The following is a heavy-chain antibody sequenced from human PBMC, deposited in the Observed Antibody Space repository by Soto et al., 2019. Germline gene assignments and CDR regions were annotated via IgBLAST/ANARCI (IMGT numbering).Heavy chain of an antibody. CDR3: ARGLRYFDWLLFGY. J-gene: IGHJ4*02. CDR2: ISAYNGNT. V-gene: IGHV1-18*01. D-gene: IGHD3-9*01. Sequence: GASVKVSCKASGYTFTSYGISWVRQAPGQGLEWMGWISAYNGNTNYAQKLQGRVTMTTDTSTSTAYMELRSLRSDDTAVYYCARGLRYFDWLLFGYWGQGTLVTVSS. CDR1: GYTFTSYG.